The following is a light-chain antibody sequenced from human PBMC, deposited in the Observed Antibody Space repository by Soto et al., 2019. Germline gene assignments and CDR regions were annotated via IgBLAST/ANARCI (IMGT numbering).Light chain of an antibody. J-gene: IGKJ5*01. CDR3: QQCNSYPYT. CDR2: EAS. Sequence: DVEMTQSPSTLSTSVGDRITITCRASETVDGWLAWYQQKPGKAPNLLISEASTLQSGVSSRFSGSGSETEFTLTVSSLQPGDFATYYCQQCNSYPYTFGQGTRLEI. CDR1: ETVDGW. V-gene: IGKV1-5*03.